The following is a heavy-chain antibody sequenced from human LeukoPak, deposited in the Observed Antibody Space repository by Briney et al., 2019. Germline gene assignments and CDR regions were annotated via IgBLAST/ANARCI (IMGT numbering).Heavy chain of an antibody. D-gene: IGHD2-2*01. CDR1: EFSLSTYW. Sequence: PGGSLRLSCAASEFSLSTYWMSWVRQAPGKGLEWVANIKQDGSEKYYVDSVKGRFTISRDNAKNSLYLQMNSLRAEDTAVYYCARGLDVVVPAAIEGSGSYYDYWGQGTLVTVSS. V-gene: IGHV3-7*01. CDR2: IKQDGSEK. CDR3: ARGLDVVVPAAIEGSGSYYDY. J-gene: IGHJ4*02.